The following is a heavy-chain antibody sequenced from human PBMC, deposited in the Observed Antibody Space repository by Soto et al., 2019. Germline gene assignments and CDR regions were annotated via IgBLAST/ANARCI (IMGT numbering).Heavy chain of an antibody. V-gene: IGHV4-39*07. CDR3: ARVGYCSSASCPFDY. D-gene: IGHD2-2*01. J-gene: IGHJ4*02. Sequence: SETLSLTCTVSGGSISRRSHYWGWVRQPPGKGLEWIGYIYYSGTTNYNPSLKSRVTISADTSKNQFSLKLTSVTAADTAVYYCARVGYCSSASCPFDYWGQGTLVTVSS. CDR1: GGSISRRSHY. CDR2: IYYSGTT.